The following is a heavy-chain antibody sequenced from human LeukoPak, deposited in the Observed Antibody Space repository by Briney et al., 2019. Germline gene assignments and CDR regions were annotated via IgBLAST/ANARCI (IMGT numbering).Heavy chain of an antibody. CDR1: GGSIRSYY. V-gene: IGHV4-59*08. CDR3: ARHVWLGPFDI. Sequence: PSETLSLTCTVPGGSIRSYYWSWIRQPPGKGLEWIGYIYSSGTTYYNPSLKSRVTISLDTSKTQFSLKLSSVTAADTAIYYCARHVWLGPFDIWGQGTMVTVSS. D-gene: IGHD3-16*01. J-gene: IGHJ3*02. CDR2: IYSSGTT.